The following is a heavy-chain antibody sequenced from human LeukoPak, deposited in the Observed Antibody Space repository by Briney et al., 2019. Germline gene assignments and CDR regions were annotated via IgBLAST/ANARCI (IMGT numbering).Heavy chain of an antibody. CDR3: ARARVLRYFDWLKNWYYFDY. V-gene: IGHV1-8*01. J-gene: IGHJ4*02. CDR2: MNPNSGNT. Sequence: ASVKVSCKASGYTFTSYDINWVRQATGQGLEWMGWMNPNSGNTGYAQKFQGRVTMTRNTSISTAYMELSSLRSEDTAVYYCARARVLRYFDWLKNWYYFDYWGQGTLVTVSS. CDR1: GYTFTSYD. D-gene: IGHD3-9*01.